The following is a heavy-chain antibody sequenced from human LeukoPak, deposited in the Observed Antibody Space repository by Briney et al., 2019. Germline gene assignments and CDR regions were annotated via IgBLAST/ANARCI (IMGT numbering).Heavy chain of an antibody. CDR3: VRMGTYTSAWYDEYSYSYYMDV. CDR1: GGPLYRYY. J-gene: IGHJ6*03. CDR2: IYSSGST. D-gene: IGHD6-13*01. Sequence: GTLSLTCTVSGGPLYRYYWSWIRRPPGKGVGWISYIYSSGSTYSNASFKSRDMMFVDRSNNKISLNQRSVTAADTVLYYCVRMGTYTSAWYDEYSYSYYMDVWGRGTAVTVSS. V-gene: IGHV4-4*08.